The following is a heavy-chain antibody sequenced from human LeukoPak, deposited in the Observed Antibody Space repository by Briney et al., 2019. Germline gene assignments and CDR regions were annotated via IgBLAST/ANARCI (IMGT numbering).Heavy chain of an antibody. D-gene: IGHD3-10*01. Sequence: GSLRLSCAASGFTFSSYWMSWVRQAPGKGLEWVANVKQDGSTKYYVDPVKGRFTISRDNAKNSLYLQMNSLRAEDTAVYYCARDGVAFDIWGQGTMVTVSS. CDR1: GFTFSSYW. CDR2: VKQDGSTK. J-gene: IGHJ3*02. CDR3: ARDGVAFDI. V-gene: IGHV3-7*01.